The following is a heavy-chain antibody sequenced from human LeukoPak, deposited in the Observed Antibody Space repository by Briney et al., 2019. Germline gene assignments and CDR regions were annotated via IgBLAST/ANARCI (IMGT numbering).Heavy chain of an antibody. Sequence: PGGSLRLSCAASGFTFSSYAMAWVRQAPGKGLEWVSSITTTSSTYYAGSVKGRFTVSRDNSKNALSLQMKSLRAEDTAVYYCVEDSRVRSSGWYGDYWGQGTLVTVSS. V-gene: IGHV3-23*05. CDR3: VEDSRVRSSGWYGDY. CDR2: ITTTSST. J-gene: IGHJ4*02. CDR1: GFTFSSYA. D-gene: IGHD6-19*01.